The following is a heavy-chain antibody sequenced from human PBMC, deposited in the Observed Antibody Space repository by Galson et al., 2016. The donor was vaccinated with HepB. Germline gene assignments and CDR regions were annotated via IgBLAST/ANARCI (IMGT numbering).Heavy chain of an antibody. CDR3: AREVIGAWGSGNYFDS. CDR2: IYYSGST. Sequence: TLSLTCTVSGGSVGSGGYYWSWIRQHPGKGLEWIGYIYYSGSTYYNPSLKSRVTISVDTSKKQFSLRLSSVTAADTAVYYCAREVIGAWGSGNYFDSWGQGTLVTVSS. J-gene: IGHJ4*02. D-gene: IGHD3-16*01. CDR1: GGSVGSGGYY. V-gene: IGHV4-31*03.